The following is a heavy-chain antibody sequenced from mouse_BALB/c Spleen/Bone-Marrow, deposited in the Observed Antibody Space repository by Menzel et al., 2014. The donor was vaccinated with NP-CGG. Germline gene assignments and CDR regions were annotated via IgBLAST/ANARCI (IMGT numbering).Heavy chain of an antibody. CDR3: AFGNYDFDY. Sequence: VQLQQSGAELVRPGSSVKISCKASGYAFSSYWMNWVKQRPGQGLEWIGQVYPGDGDTNYSGKFKGKATLTADESSSTAYMQLSSLTSEDSPVYFCAFGNYDFDYWGQGTTLTVSS. CDR2: VYPGDGDT. D-gene: IGHD2-1*01. CDR1: GYAFSSYW. J-gene: IGHJ2*01. V-gene: IGHV1-80*01.